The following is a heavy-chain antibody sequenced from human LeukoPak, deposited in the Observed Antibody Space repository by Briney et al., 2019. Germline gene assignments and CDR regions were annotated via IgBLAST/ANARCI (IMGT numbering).Heavy chain of an antibody. J-gene: IGHJ3*02. D-gene: IGHD2-15*01. CDR1: GASIRSGDYY. CDR2: IYDSGST. V-gene: IGHV4-30-4*01. Sequence: SETLPLTCTVSGASIRSGDYYWSWIRQPPGKGLEWIGYIYDSGSTYYNPSLKSRITISVDTSENRFSLKLSSVTATDTAVYYCARDCSGGSCYGASDIWGQGTMVTVSS. CDR3: ARDCSGGSCYGASDI.